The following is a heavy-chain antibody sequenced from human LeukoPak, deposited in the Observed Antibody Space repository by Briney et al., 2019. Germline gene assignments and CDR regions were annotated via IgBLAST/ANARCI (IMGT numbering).Heavy chain of an antibody. V-gene: IGHV3-30*01. CDR1: GFTFSSYA. D-gene: IGHD3-10*01. J-gene: IGHJ4*02. CDR3: ARDSTYYYDSGSSGPHYFDF. CDR2: ISYHGDIT. Sequence: GGSLRLSCAASGFTFSSYAMHWVRQAPGKGLEWVALISYHGDITYYADSVKGRFTLSRDNSKTTLFLQLNSLRAEDTAVYYCARDSTYYYDSGSSGPHYFDFWGQGTLVTVSS.